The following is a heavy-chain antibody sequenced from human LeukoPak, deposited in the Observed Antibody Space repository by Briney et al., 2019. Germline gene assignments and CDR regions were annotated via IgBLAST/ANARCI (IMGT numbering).Heavy chain of an antibody. Sequence: GGSLRLSCAASGFTFNTYGMSWVRQAPGKGLEWVSGISASGGSTYYADSVKGRFTISRDNFKNTLYLQLNSLSAEDTAVYYCAKYVIQQLRSSGYDYFDYWGQGTLVTVSS. V-gene: IGHV3-23*01. CDR1: GFTFNTYG. D-gene: IGHD5-12*01. CDR2: ISASGGST. J-gene: IGHJ4*02. CDR3: AKYVIQQLRSSGYDYFDY.